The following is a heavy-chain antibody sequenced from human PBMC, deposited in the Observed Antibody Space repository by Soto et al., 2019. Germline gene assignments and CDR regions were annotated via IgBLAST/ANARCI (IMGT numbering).Heavy chain of an antibody. CDR3: ARGPRIGLIVYARKRSWFDP. J-gene: IGHJ5*02. D-gene: IGHD2-8*01. Sequence: QVPLVQSGAEVKKPGASVKVSCKASGYTFTGYYMHWVRQAPGQGLEGMGWINPNSGGTNYAQKFQGWVNMTRDKSSSTAYMELSRLRYDDTAVYYGARGPRIGLIVYARKRSWFDPWGQGTLVTVSS. CDR2: INPNSGGT. V-gene: IGHV1-2*04. CDR1: GYTFTGYY.